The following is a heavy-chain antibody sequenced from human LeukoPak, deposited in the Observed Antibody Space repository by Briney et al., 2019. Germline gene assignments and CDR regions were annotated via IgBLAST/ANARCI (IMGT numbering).Heavy chain of an antibody. V-gene: IGHV3-9*01. CDR2: ISWNSGSI. D-gene: IGHD6-13*01. CDR1: GFTFDDYA. Sequence: GGSLRLSCAASGFTFDDYAMHWVRHAPGKGLEWVSGISWNSGSIGYADSEKGRFTISRDNAKNSLYLQMNSLRAEDTALYYCAKAGKIAAAGIYYGMDVWGQGTTVTVSS. J-gene: IGHJ6*02. CDR3: AKAGKIAAAGIYYGMDV.